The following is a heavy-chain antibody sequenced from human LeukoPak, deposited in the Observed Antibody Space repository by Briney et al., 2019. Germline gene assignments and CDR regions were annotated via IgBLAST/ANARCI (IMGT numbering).Heavy chain of an antibody. Sequence: SETLSLTCTVSGGSFSSYYWSWIRQPPGKGLEWIGYISYSGSTKYNPSLRSRVTISVDTSKNQFSLNLKSMTTADTAVYYCARGVYDFWSGYYYWGQGTLVTVSS. V-gene: IGHV4-59*01. CDR1: GGSFSSYY. CDR3: ARGVYDFWSGYYY. CDR2: ISYSGST. D-gene: IGHD3-3*01. J-gene: IGHJ4*02.